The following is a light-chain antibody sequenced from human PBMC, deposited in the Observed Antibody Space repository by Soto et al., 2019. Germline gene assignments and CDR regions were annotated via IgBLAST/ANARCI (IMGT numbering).Light chain of an antibody. CDR2: GAS. CDR3: LQYGNSPFT. V-gene: IGKV3-20*01. CDR1: QSVSSSY. Sequence: EIVLTQSPGTLSLSPGERATLSCRASQSVSSSYLAWYQQKPGQTPRLLIYGASSSATGIPDRFSGSGSGTDFTLTISWLEPEDFAVYYCLQYGNSPFTFGPGTKVDVK. J-gene: IGKJ3*01.